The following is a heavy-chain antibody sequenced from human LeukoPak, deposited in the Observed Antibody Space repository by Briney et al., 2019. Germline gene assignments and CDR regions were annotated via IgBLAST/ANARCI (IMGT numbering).Heavy chain of an antibody. D-gene: IGHD2-2*01. V-gene: IGHV4-39*07. CDR3: ARDEGVVPAAAFDP. CDR2: IYYSGST. CDR1: GGSISSSSYY. J-gene: IGHJ5*02. Sequence: PSETLSLTCTVSGGSISSSSYYWGWIRQPPGKGLEWVGSIYYSGSTYYNPSLKSRVTISVDTSKNQFSLKLSSVTAADTAVYYCARDEGVVPAAAFDPWGQGTLVTVSS.